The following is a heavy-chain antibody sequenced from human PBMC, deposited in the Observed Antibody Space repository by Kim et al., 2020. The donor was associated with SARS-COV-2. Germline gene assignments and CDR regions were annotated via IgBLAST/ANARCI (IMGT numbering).Heavy chain of an antibody. V-gene: IGHV3-23*01. CDR1: GFTFSSYA. Sequence: GGSLRLSCAASGFTFSSYAMSWVRQAPGKGLEWVSAISGSGGSTYYADSVKGRFTISRDNSKNTLYLQMNSLRAEDTAVYYCAKDPYKGYNRELGYYYYGMDVWGQGTTVTVSS. CDR2: ISGSGGST. D-gene: IGHD5-18*01. CDR3: AKDPYKGYNRELGYYYYGMDV. J-gene: IGHJ6*02.